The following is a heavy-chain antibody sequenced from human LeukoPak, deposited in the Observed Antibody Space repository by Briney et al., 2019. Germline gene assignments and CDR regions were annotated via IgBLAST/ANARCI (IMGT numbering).Heavy chain of an antibody. D-gene: IGHD3-10*01. V-gene: IGHV3-11*01. Sequence: GGSLRLSCAASGFTFSDYYMSWIRQAPGKGLEWVSYISSSGSTIYYADSVKGRFTISRDNAKNSLCLQMNSLRAEDTAVYYCARSCITMVQTDDYWGQGTLVTVSS. J-gene: IGHJ4*02. CDR1: GFTFSDYY. CDR3: ARSCITMVQTDDY. CDR2: ISSSGSTI.